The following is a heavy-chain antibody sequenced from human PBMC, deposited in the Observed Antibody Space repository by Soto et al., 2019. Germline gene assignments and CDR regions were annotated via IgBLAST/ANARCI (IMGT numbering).Heavy chain of an antibody. Sequence: ASVKVSCKASGYTFTSYDINWVRQATGQGLDWMGGFDPEDGETIYAQKFQGRVTMTEDTSTDTAYMELSSLRSEDTAVYYCATGVVAARLLLRYYYYMDVWGKGTTVTVSS. D-gene: IGHD6-6*01. V-gene: IGHV1-24*01. J-gene: IGHJ6*03. CDR2: FDPEDGET. CDR1: GYTFTSYD. CDR3: ATGVVAARLLLRYYYYMDV.